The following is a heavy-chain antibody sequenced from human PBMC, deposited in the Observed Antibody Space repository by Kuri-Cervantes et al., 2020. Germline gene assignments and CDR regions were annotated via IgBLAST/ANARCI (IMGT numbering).Heavy chain of an antibody. CDR2: ITGSGYNT. Sequence: GGSLRLSCAASGFTFSNYAMTWVRQAPGKGLEWVSGITGSGYNTYYTDSGMGRFTISRDNFKNTLYLQMNSLTADDTAVYYCAVDSGGYAEHYWGQGTLVTVSS. D-gene: IGHD5-12*01. V-gene: IGHV3-23*01. CDR1: GFTFSNYA. J-gene: IGHJ4*02. CDR3: AVDSGGYAEHY.